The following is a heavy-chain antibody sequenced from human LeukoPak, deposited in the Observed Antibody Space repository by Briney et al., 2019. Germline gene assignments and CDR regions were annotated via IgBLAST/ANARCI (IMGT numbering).Heavy chain of an antibody. D-gene: IGHD4-17*01. CDR1: GFTFSSYA. Sequence: GGSLRLSCAASGFTFSSYAMSWVRQAPGKGLEWVSAISGSGGSTYYADSVKGRFTISRDNAKNSLYLQMNSLRAEDTAVYYCARDSGTYGDYWFDPWGQGTLVTVSS. CDR3: ARDSGTYGDYWFDP. J-gene: IGHJ5*02. CDR2: ISGSGGST. V-gene: IGHV3-23*01.